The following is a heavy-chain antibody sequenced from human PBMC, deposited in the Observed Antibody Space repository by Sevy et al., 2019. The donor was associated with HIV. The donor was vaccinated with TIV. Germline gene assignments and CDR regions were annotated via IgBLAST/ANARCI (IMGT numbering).Heavy chain of an antibody. D-gene: IGHD1-7*01. V-gene: IGHV3-7*01. CDR2: IKQDAGQK. CDR3: ARDDGNYYFHY. CDR1: GFTFSKYW. J-gene: IGHJ4*02. Sequence: GGSLRLSCAASGFTFSKYWMRWVRQAPGMGLEWVANIKQDAGQKYYVDSVKGRFTISRDNAKNSLYLQMNSLRAEDTAVYFCARDDGNYYFHYWGQRTLVTVSS.